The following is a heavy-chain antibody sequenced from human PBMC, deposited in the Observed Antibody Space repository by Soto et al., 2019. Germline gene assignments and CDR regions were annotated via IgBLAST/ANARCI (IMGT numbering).Heavy chain of an antibody. CDR2: IYPGDSDT. V-gene: IGHV5-51*01. CDR3: ARRSDGYMLDV. Sequence: GDSPTLSCNGSGYRFTRYWIGWVRQMPGTGLEWMGIIYPGDSDTRYSPSFQGQVTISADKSISTAYLQWSSLKASDTARYSCARRSDGYMLDVWGQGPKVTLAS. CDR1: GYRFTRYW. J-gene: IGHJ6*02. D-gene: IGHD5-12*01.